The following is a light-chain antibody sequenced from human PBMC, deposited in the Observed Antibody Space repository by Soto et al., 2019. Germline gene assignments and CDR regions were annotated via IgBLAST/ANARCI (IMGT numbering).Light chain of an antibody. Sequence: QSALTHPASVSGSPGQSITISCTGTSSDVGGYNYVSWYQQHPGKAPKLMIYEVSNRPSGVSNRFSGSKSGNTASLTISGLEAEDEADYYCSSYTSSRTLVFGTGTKLTVL. CDR2: EVS. V-gene: IGLV2-14*01. CDR3: SSYTSSRTLV. J-gene: IGLJ1*01. CDR1: SSDVGGYNY.